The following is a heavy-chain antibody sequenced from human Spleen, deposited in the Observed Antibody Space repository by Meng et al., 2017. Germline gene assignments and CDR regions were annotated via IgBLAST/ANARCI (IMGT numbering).Heavy chain of an antibody. CDR3: ARDASLYYFGSGNFLGAFDI. V-gene: IGHV3-33*01. CDR1: GFTFSSYG. CDR2: IWYHGRNK. D-gene: IGHD3-10*01. Sequence: GGSLRLSCSASGFTFSSYGMHWVRQAPGKGLEWVAVIWYHGRNKFYADSVRGRFTVSRDNSKNTLFLEMNSLRDDDTAVYYCARDASLYYFGSGNFLGAFDIWGQGTMVTVSS. J-gene: IGHJ3*02.